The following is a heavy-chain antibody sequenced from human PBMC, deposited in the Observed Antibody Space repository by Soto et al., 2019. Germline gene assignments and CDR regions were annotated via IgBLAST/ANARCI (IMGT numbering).Heavy chain of an antibody. CDR2: INHSGST. CDR1: GGSFSGYY. D-gene: IGHD6-19*01. J-gene: IGHJ3*02. Sequence: QVQLQQWGAGLLKPSETLSLTCAVYGGSFSGYYWSWIRQPPGKGLEWIGEINHSGSTNYNPSLKSRVTISVDTSKNQFSLKLSSVTAADTAVYYCARRMQWLVRSAAFDIWGQGTMVTVSS. CDR3: ARRMQWLVRSAAFDI. V-gene: IGHV4-34*01.